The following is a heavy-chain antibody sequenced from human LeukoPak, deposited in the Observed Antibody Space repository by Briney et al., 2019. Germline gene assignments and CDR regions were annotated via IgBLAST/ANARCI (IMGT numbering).Heavy chain of an antibody. Sequence: GGSLRLSCAASGFTVSSNYMSWVRQAPGKGLEWVSVIYSGGGTYYADSVKGRFTISRDNSKNTLYLQMNSLRAEDTAVYYCARTGRWLHEHDAFDIWGQGTMVTVSS. CDR2: IYSGGGT. CDR1: GFTVSSNY. V-gene: IGHV3-53*01. J-gene: IGHJ3*02. CDR3: ARTGRWLHEHDAFDI. D-gene: IGHD5-24*01.